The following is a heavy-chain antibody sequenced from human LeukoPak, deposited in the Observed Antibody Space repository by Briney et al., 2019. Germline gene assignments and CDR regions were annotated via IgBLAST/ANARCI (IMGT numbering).Heavy chain of an antibody. D-gene: IGHD3-16*01. J-gene: IGHJ4*02. CDR2: INHSGST. Sequence: KPSETLSLTCAVYGGSFSGYYWSWIRQPPGKGLVWIGEINHSGSTNYNPSLKSRVTISVDTSKNQFSLKLSSVTAADTAVYYCARVKPPYVNDYWGQGTLVTVSS. CDR1: GGSFSGYY. CDR3: ARVKPPYVNDY. V-gene: IGHV4-34*01.